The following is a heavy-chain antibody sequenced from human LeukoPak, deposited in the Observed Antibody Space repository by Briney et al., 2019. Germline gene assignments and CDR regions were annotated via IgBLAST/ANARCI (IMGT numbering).Heavy chain of an antibody. Sequence: GGSLRLSCAASGFTFSSYAMHWVRQAPGKGLEYVSAISSNGGSTYYPNSVKGRFTISRDNSKNTLYLQMGSLRTEDMAVYYCAREVDDAFDIWGQGTMVTVSS. CDR2: ISSNGGST. CDR3: AREVDDAFDI. CDR1: GFTFSSYA. D-gene: IGHD2-15*01. V-gene: IGHV3-64*01. J-gene: IGHJ3*02.